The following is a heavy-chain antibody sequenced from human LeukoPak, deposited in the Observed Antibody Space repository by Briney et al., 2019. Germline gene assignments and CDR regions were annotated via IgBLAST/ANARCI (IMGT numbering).Heavy chain of an antibody. V-gene: IGHV3-66*02. D-gene: IGHD3-22*01. Sequence: QPGGSLRLSCAASGFTVSSNYTSWVRQAPGKGLEWVSVIYSGGSTYYADSVKGRFTISRDNSKNTLYLQMNSLRAEDTAVYYCARERYYYDSSGYYFRAFDIWGQGTMVTVSS. J-gene: IGHJ3*02. CDR1: GFTVSSNY. CDR2: IYSGGST. CDR3: ARERYYYDSSGYYFRAFDI.